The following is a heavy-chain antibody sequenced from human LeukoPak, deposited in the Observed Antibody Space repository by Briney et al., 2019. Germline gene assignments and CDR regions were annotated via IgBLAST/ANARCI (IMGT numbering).Heavy chain of an antibody. CDR1: GFPFGSYW. D-gene: IGHD7-27*01. J-gene: IGHJ4*01. Sequence: GGSLRLSCAASGFPFGSYWMHWVRQAPGKGLMWVSRVKHDGSGASYADSVKGRFTISRDNARNTLYLEMNSLRAEDTAVYYCARDSETSYWGWGHGTLVTVSS. CDR3: ARDSETSYWG. V-gene: IGHV3-74*01. CDR2: VKHDGSGA.